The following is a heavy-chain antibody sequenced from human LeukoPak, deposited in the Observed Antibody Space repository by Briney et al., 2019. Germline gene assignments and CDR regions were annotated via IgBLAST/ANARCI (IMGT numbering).Heavy chain of an antibody. CDR2: TYTSGST. Sequence: SQTLSLTCTVSGGSISSGSYYWSWIRQPAGKGLEWIGRTYTSGSTNYNPSLKSRVTISVDTSKNQFSLKLSSVTAADTAVYYCARGPSGYSSSWYGGGYFDYWGQGTLVTVSS. V-gene: IGHV4-61*02. D-gene: IGHD6-13*01. CDR1: GGSISSGSYY. CDR3: ARGPSGYSSSWYGGGYFDY. J-gene: IGHJ4*02.